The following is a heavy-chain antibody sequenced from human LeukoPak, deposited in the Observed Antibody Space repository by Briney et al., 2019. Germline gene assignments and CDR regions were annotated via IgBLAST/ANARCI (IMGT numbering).Heavy chain of an antibody. CDR3: ARDPVRRAYDY. J-gene: IGHJ4*02. CDR1: GGSFSGYY. CDR2: INHSGST. V-gene: IGHV4-34*01. Sequence: SETLSLTCAVYGGSFSGYYWSWIRQPPGKGLEWIGEINHSGSTNYNPSLKGRVTISVDTSKNQFSLKLSSVTAADTAVYYCARDPVRRAYDYWGQGTLVTVSS.